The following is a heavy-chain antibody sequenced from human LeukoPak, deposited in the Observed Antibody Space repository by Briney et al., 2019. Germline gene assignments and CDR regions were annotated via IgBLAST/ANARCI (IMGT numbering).Heavy chain of an antibody. CDR3: AQGYLSGWYPH. V-gene: IGHV3-23*01. CDR2: ISCSGGST. Sequence: GGSLRLSCAASGFTFSSYAMSWVRQPPGKGLEWVSAISCSGGSTYYADSVKGRFTISRDNSKNTLYLQLSSLRDADTAVYYCAQGYLSGWYPHWGQGSLVSVSS. J-gene: IGHJ4*02. CDR1: GFTFSSYA. D-gene: IGHD6-19*01.